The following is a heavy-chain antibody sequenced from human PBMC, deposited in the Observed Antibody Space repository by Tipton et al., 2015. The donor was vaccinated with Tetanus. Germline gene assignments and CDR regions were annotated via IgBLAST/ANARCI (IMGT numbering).Heavy chain of an antibody. Sequence: TLSLTCTVSGGPISSSSYYWGWIRQPPGKGLEWIGSIYTSGGANYNPSLKSRVTMSVDTSKNQFSLKLSSVTTADTAVYYCASHYGSGSDDAFDIWGQGTMVTVSS. CDR1: GGPISSSSYY. CDR2: IYTSGGA. CDR3: ASHYGSGSDDAFDI. V-gene: IGHV4-39*07. J-gene: IGHJ3*02. D-gene: IGHD3-10*01.